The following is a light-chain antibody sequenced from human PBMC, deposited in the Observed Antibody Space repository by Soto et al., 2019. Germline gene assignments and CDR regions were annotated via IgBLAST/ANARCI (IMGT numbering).Light chain of an antibody. Sequence: EIVMTQSPATLSVSPGERATLSCRASQSVSSNLAWYQQKPGQAPRLLIYDASTRATGIPARFSGSGSGTEFTLTISRLEPEDLAVYYCQQYGSSQWTFGQGTKVDIK. J-gene: IGKJ1*01. V-gene: IGKV3-15*01. CDR3: QQYGSSQWT. CDR2: DAS. CDR1: QSVSSN.